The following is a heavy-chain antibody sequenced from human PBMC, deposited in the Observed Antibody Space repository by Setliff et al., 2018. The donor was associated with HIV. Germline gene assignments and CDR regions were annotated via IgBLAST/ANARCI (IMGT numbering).Heavy chain of an antibody. D-gene: IGHD7-27*01. CDR1: GGSISSGGYY. J-gene: IGHJ3*02. CDR2: IYYSGST. CDR3: ARDRVTGEPDRDAFDI. V-gene: IGHV4-31*03. Sequence: PSETLSLTCTISGGSISSGGYYWSWIRQHPGKGLEWIGYIYYSGSTYYNPSLKSRVTISVDTSRTQFSLKLSSVTAADTAVYYCARDRVTGEPDRDAFDIWGQGTVVTVS.